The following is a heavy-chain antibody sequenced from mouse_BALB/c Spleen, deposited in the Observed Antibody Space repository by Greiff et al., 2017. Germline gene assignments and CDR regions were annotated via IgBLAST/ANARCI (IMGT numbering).Heavy chain of an antibody. CDR1: GYTFTSYW. CDR2: IYPSDSYT. CDR3: TRYYGYDYCDY. D-gene: IGHD1-2*01. J-gene: IGHJ2*01. Sequence: QVQLQQPGAELVRPGASVKLSCKASGYTFTSYWINWVKQRPGQGLEWIGNIYPSDSYTNYNQKFKDKATLTVDKSSSTAYMQLSSPTSEDAAVYYCTRYYGYDYCDYWGQGTTLTVSS. V-gene: IGHV1-69*02.